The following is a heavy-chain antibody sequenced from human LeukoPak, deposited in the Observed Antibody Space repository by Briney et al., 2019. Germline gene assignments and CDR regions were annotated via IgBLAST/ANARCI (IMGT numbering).Heavy chain of an antibody. CDR1: GYTFTSYY. J-gene: IGHJ4*02. V-gene: IGHV1-46*01. CDR2: INPSGGST. D-gene: IGHD3-10*01. CDR3: ARELTPLWFGEKAFDY. Sequence: GASVKVSCKASGYTFTSYYMHWVRQAPGQGLEWMGIINPSGGSTSYAQKFQGRVTMTRDTSTSTVYMELSSLRSEDTAVYYCARELTPLWFGEKAFDYWGQGTLVTVSS.